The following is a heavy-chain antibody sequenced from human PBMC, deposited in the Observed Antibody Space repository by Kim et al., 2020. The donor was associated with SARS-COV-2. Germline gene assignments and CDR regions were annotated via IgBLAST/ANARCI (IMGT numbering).Heavy chain of an antibody. V-gene: IGHV1-46*01. CDR2: INPSGGST. CDR3: ARDTGYRTIQYYFDY. Sequence: ASVKVSCKASGYTFTSYYMHWVRQAPGQGLEWMGIINPSGGSTTYAQKFQGGVTMTRDTSTSTVYMELSSLRSEDTAVYYCARDTGYRTIQYYFDYWGQGTLVTVSS. D-gene: IGHD3-9*01. J-gene: IGHJ4*02. CDR1: GYTFTSYY.